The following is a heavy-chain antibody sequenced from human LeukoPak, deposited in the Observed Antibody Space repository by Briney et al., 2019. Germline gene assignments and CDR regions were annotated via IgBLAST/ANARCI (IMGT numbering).Heavy chain of an antibody. CDR1: GFTFSSYS. CDR3: SRNPTAYNWFDP. CDR2: ISSSSSTI. D-gene: IGHD1-14*01. V-gene: IGHV3-48*01. Sequence: GGSLRLSCAASGFTFSSYSMNWVRQAPGRGLEWVSYISSSSSTIYYLDSVKGRFTISRDNAKNSLYLQMNSLRAEDTAVYFCSRNPTAYNWFDPWGQGTLVTVSS. J-gene: IGHJ5*02.